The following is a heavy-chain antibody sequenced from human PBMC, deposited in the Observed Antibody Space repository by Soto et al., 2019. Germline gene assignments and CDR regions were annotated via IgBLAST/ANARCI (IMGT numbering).Heavy chain of an antibody. CDR3: ARATVTTNAFDI. CDR1: GFTFSSYS. J-gene: IGHJ3*02. CDR2: ISSSSYI. V-gene: IGHV3-21*01. Sequence: GGSLRLSCAASGFTFSSYSMNWVRQAPGKGLEWVSSISSSSYIYYADSVKGRFTISRDNAKNSLYLQMNSLRAEDTAVYYCARATVTTNAFDIWGQGTMVTV. D-gene: IGHD4-17*01.